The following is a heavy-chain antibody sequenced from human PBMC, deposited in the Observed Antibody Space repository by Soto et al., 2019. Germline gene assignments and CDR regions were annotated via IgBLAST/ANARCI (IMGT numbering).Heavy chain of an antibody. V-gene: IGHV4-59*01. D-gene: IGHD3-22*01. CDR1: GGSISGYY. CDR3: ARARYDSSGYYYFDY. CDR2: IYYSGSS. J-gene: IGHJ4*02. Sequence: PSETLSLTCTVSGGSISGYYWIWIRQPPGKGLEWIGYIYYSGSSNYNPSLKSRVTISLDTSKNQFSLRLRSVTAADTAVYYCARARYDSSGYYYFDYWGQGTLVTVSS.